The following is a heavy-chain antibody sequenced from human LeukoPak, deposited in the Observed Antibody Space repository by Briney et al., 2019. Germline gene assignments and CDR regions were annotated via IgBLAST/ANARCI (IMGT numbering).Heavy chain of an antibody. V-gene: IGHV4-59*01. J-gene: IGHJ2*01. CDR3: ARVPNWYFDL. CDR1: GGSISSYY. CDR2: IYYSGST. Sequence: SETLSLTCTVSGGSISSYYWSWIRQPPGKGLEWIGYIYYSGSTSYNPSLKSRVTISVDTSKNQFSLKLGSVTAADTAVYYCARVPNWYFDLWGRGTLVTVSS.